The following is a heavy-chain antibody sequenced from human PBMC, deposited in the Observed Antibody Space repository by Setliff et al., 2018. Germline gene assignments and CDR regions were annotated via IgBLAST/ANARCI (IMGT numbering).Heavy chain of an antibody. V-gene: IGHV4-59*08. D-gene: IGHD3-10*01. CDR1: GGSVSTFY. CDR2: IHYSGST. J-gene: IGHJ4*02. Sequence: SETLSLTCRVSGGSVSTFYWTWIRQPPGKGLEWIGFIHYSGSTNYNPSLKSRVTISLDTSKNQFSLKLTSVTAADTAVYYCARVDYGSGSYPSDWGQGALVTVSS. CDR3: ARVDYGSGSYPSD.